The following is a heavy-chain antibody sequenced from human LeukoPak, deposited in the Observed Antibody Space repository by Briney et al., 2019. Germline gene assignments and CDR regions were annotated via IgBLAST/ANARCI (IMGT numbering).Heavy chain of an antibody. CDR2: INPNSGGT. D-gene: IGHD2-2*01. CDR1: GYTFTGYY. J-gene: IGHJ4*02. V-gene: IGHV1-2*02. Sequence: ASVKVSCKASGYTFTGYYMHWVRQAPGQGLEWMGWINPNSGGTNYAQKFQGRVTMTRDTYISTAYMELSRLRSDDTAVYYCARARQYCSSTSCYWKYYFDYWGQGTLVTVSS. CDR3: ARARQYCSSTSCYWKYYFDY.